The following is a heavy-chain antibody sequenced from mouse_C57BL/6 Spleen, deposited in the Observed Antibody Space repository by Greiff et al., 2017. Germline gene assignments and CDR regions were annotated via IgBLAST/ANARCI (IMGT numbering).Heavy chain of an antibody. V-gene: IGHV1-7*01. CDR3: AIADDYER. J-gene: IGHJ3*02. D-gene: IGHD2-4*01. CDR2: INPSSGYT. CDR1: GYTFTSSW. Sequence: LVESGAELAKPGASVKLSCKASGYTFTSSWMHWVKQRPGQGLEWIGYINPSSGYTKYNQKFKDKATLTADKYSSTAYMQLSSLTSEDSAVYYSAIADDYERWGQGTLVTVSA.